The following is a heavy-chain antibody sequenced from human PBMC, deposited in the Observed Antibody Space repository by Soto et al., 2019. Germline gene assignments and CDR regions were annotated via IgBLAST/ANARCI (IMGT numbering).Heavy chain of an antibody. D-gene: IGHD2-8*01. CDR3: ARTYCTNGVCSPDNWFDL. Sequence: GGSLRLSCAASGFTFSSYAMHWVRQAPGKGLEYVSAISSNGGSTYYANSVKGRFTISRDNSKNTLYLQMGSLRAEDMAVYYCARTYCTNGVCSPDNWFDLWGQGTLVTVSS. J-gene: IGHJ5*02. CDR1: GFTFSSYA. CDR2: ISSNGGST. V-gene: IGHV3-64*01.